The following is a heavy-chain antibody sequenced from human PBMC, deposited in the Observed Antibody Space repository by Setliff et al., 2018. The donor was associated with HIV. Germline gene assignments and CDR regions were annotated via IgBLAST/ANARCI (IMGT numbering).Heavy chain of an antibody. CDR1: GGSISSGGYY. J-gene: IGHJ6*03. D-gene: IGHD5-12*01. V-gene: IGHV4-31*03. CDR2: INHSGST. CDR3: ARGATLLPGYSDRWEYFYMDV. Sequence: PSETLSLTCTVSGGSISSGGYYWSWIRQSPGKGLEWIGEINHSGSTHYNPPLKSRATISVDTSKNQFSLRLNSVTAADTAVYYCARGATLLPGYSDRWEYFYMDVWGKGTTVTVSS.